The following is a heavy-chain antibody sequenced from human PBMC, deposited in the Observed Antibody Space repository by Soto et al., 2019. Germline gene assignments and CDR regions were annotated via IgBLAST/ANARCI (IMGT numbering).Heavy chain of an antibody. V-gene: IGHV3-9*01. J-gene: IGHJ3*02. D-gene: IGHD5-18*01. Sequence: EVHLVESGGGFIQPGRSLRLSCAASGFTFDDYAMDWVRQAPGKGLEWVSGISWNSDTVWYADSVKGRFTISRDNANMSLDLQINGVWAECTALCGCGKEKVRLSYGDGAFEIWCQWK. CDR2: ISWNSDTV. CDR3: GKEKVRLSYGDGAFEI. CDR1: GFTFDDYA.